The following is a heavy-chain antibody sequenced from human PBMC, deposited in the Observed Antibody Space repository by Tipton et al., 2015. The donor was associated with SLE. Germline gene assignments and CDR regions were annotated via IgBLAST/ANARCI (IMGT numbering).Heavy chain of an antibody. V-gene: IGHV4-59*01. J-gene: IGHJ6*03. CDR3: ARLGSGSYYMDV. CDR2: IHSSGRT. Sequence: LRLSCSVSGDAISGYYWSWFRQPPVKGLEWIGYIHSSGRTSYNPSLKSRVSMSIDTSGKYFSLRLSAVTAADTAVYYCARLGSGSYYMDVWGKGTTVTVSS. CDR1: GDAISGYY. D-gene: IGHD3-10*01.